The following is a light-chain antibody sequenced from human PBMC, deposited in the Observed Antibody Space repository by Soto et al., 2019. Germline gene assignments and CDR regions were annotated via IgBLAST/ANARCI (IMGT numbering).Light chain of an antibody. J-gene: IGKJ1*01. V-gene: IGKV1-39*01. CDR3: QQYNSYRA. Sequence: DIEMTKYPSSLSASVGDRVTITCRASQSISSYLNWYQQKPGKAPKLLIYAASSLQSGVPSRLSGSASGTDFTLTISSMQPDDFAIYYCQQYNSYRAFGHGTKVDIK. CDR1: QSISSY. CDR2: AAS.